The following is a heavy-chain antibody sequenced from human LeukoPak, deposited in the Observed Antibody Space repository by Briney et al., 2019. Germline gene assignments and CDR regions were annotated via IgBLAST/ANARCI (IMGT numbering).Heavy chain of an antibody. D-gene: IGHD6-19*01. CDR2: INHSGST. J-gene: IGHJ6*03. CDR1: GGSFSGYY. V-gene: IGHV4-34*01. CDR3: ARLGWYSSGWRYYYYYMDV. Sequence: PSETLSLTCAVYGGSFSGYYWSWIRQPPGKGLEWIGEINHSGSTNYNPSLKSRVTISVDTSKNQFSLKLSSVTAADTAVYYCARLGWYSSGWRYYYYYMDVWGKGTTVTVSS.